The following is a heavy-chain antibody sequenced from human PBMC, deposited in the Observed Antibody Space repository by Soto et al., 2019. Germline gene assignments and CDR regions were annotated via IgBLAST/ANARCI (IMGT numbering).Heavy chain of an antibody. J-gene: IGHJ4*02. CDR2: ISYDGSNK. CDR1: GFTFSSYG. V-gene: IGHV3-30*18. D-gene: IGHD3-3*01. Sequence: QVQLVESGGGVVQPGRSLRLSCAASGFTFSSYGMHWVRQAPGKGLEWVAVISYDGSNKYYADSVKGRFTISRDNSKNTLYLQVNSLRAEDTAVYYCAKVGGFLEWFEGYFDYWGQGTLVTVSS. CDR3: AKVGGFLEWFEGYFDY.